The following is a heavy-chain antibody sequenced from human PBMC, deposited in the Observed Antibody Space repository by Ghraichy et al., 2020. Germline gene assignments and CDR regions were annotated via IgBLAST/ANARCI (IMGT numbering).Heavy chain of an antibody. D-gene: IGHD2-2*01. Sequence: GESLNISCAASGFSFSAYWMTWVRQPPGKGLEWVANIKEDGSTKNYVDSVKGRFTISRDNAVGSLYLQINSLRAEDTALYHCARAAYAEEGLDLWGQGTKVTVSS. J-gene: IGHJ6*02. V-gene: IGHV3-7*01. CDR2: IKEDGSTK. CDR1: GFSFSAYW. CDR3: ARAAYAEEGLDL.